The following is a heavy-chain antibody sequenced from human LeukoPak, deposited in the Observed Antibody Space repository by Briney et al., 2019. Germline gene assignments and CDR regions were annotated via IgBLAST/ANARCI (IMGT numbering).Heavy chain of an antibody. J-gene: IGHJ6*03. CDR2: ITSSSSYI. CDR3: ARDPYSGSYGPYYYYYMDV. V-gene: IGHV3-21*06. CDR1: GFTFSSYN. D-gene: IGHD1-26*01. Sequence: RGSLRLSCAASGFTFSSYNMNWVRQAPGKGPEWVSSITSSSSYIYYADSVKGRFTISRDNAKNSLYLQMDSLRVEDTAVYYCARDPYSGSYGPYYYYYMDVWGEGTTVTISS.